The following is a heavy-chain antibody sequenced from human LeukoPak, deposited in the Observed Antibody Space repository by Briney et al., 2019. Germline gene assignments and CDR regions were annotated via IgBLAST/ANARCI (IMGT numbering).Heavy chain of an antibody. CDR1: GFTFSDYY. D-gene: IGHD6-13*01. J-gene: IGHJ4*02. CDR3: ARDRHSSSWYSDY. CDR2: ISSSSSYT. V-gene: IGHV3-11*06. Sequence: GGSLRLSCAASGFTFSDYYMNWIRQAPGKGLEWVSYISSSSSYTNYADSVKGRFTISRDNAKNSLYLQMNSLRAEDTAVYYCARDRHSSSWYSDYWGQGTLVTVSS.